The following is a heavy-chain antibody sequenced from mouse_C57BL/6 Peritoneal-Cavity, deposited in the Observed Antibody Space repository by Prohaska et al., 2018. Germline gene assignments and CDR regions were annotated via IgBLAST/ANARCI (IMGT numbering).Heavy chain of an antibody. CDR3: ALLITTVVAEYYFDY. D-gene: IGHD1-1*01. J-gene: IGHJ2*01. Sequence: TYYYITWVKQSHGKSLEWIGDINPNNGGTSYNQKFKGKATLTVDKSSSTAYMELRSLTSEDSAVYYCALLITTVVAEYYFDYWGQGTTLTVSS. CDR2: INPNNGGT. CDR1: TYYY. V-gene: IGHV1-26*01.